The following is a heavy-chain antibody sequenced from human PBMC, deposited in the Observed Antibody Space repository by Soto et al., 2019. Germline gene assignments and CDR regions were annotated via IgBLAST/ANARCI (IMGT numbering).Heavy chain of an antibody. Sequence: SETLSLTCTVSGGSVRSSCYYWAWIRQPPGKGLEWIGSLYSSGKTYRNPSLKSRVTMYDDTSKNQLSLRLSSVTAADTAVYYCARIILAFNEPFDYWGQGTLVTVSS. CDR2: LYSSGKT. D-gene: IGHD2-15*01. J-gene: IGHJ4*02. CDR1: GGSVRSSCYY. CDR3: ARIILAFNEPFDY. V-gene: IGHV4-39*01.